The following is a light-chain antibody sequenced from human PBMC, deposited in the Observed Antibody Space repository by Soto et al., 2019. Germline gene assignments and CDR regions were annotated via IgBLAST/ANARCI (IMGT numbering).Light chain of an antibody. Sequence: DIQVTQSPPTLSASVGDRVTITCRASQTISNWMAWYQQKPGKAPKLLVYDASTLQSGVASRFSGSGSGTEFNLIISGLQPDDSATYYCQQYTNTNNPWMFGQGTKVEI. CDR3: QQYTNTNNPWM. J-gene: IGKJ1*01. V-gene: IGKV1-5*01. CDR2: DAS. CDR1: QTISNW.